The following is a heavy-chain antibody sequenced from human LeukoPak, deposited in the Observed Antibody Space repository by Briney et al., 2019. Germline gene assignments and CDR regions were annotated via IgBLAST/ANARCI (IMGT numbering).Heavy chain of an antibody. Sequence: SETLSLTCNVSGGSISTYYWSWIRQPPGKGLEWIGYISDGGVTSYNPSLKGRVTISVDSPKNRFSLRLTSLTAVDAALYYCARHGGTLDYFDYWGPGSLVTVSS. CDR2: ISDGGVT. D-gene: IGHD1-26*01. J-gene: IGHJ4*02. V-gene: IGHV4-59*08. CDR1: GGSISTYY. CDR3: ARHGGTLDYFDY.